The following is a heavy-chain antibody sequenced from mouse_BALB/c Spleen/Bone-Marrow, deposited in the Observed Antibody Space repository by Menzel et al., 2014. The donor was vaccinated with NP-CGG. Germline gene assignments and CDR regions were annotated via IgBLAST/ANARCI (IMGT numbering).Heavy chain of an antibody. CDR3: ARPMINTYFDH. V-gene: IGHV5-6*01. CDR1: GFTFGNYG. Sequence: EVKLMESGGDLVKPGGSLKLSCAASGFTFGNYGMSWVRQTPDKRLEWVATISSGGSYTYYLDSVKGRFTISRDNAKNTLYLQMSSLKSEDTAMYYCARPMINTYFDHWGQGTTLTVSS. CDR2: ISSGGSYT. D-gene: IGHD2-4*01. J-gene: IGHJ2*01.